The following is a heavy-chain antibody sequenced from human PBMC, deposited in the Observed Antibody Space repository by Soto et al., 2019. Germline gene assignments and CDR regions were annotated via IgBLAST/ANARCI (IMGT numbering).Heavy chain of an antibody. D-gene: IGHD5-18*01. J-gene: IGHJ4*02. V-gene: IGHV4-31*03. CDR2: SHYSGSA. CDR3: ARVDTAMVNYFDY. Sequence: SETLSLTFTVSGASVNSGSYFWTWIRQDPGKGLEWIGYSHYSGSAFYNPSLKSRVSISVDTSKNQFSLKLSSVTAADTAVYYCARVDTAMVNYFDYWGQGALVTVSS. CDR1: GASVNSGSYF.